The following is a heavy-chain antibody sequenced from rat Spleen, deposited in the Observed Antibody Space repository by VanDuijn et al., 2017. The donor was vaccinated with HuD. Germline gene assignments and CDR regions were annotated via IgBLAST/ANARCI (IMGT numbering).Heavy chain of an antibody. CDR3: ARRHYGYTDYFDY. J-gene: IGHJ2*01. CDR1: GFTFNNYW. Sequence: EVQLVESGGGLVQPGRSLKLSCAASGFTFNNYWMTWIRQAPGKGLEWIASITNTGDSTYYRDSVKGRFTISRDDAKSTLSLQMDSLRSEDTATYYCARRHYGYTDYFDYWGQGVMVTVSS. CDR2: ITNTGDST. V-gene: IGHV5-31*01. D-gene: IGHD1-9*01.